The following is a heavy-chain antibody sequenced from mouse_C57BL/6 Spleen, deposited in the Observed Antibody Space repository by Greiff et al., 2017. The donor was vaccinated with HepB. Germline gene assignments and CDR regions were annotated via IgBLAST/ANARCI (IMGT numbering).Heavy chain of an antibody. D-gene: IGHD2-3*01. V-gene: IGHV1-26*01. CDR1: GYTFTDYY. Sequence: EVQLQQSGPELVKPGASVKISCKASGYTFTDYYMNWVKQSHGKSLEWIGDINPNNGGTSYNQKFKGKATLTVDKSSSTAYMELRSLTSEDSAVYYCAIGGGGYSDWYFDVWGTGTTVTVSS. CDR3: AIGGGGYSDWYFDV. J-gene: IGHJ1*03. CDR2: INPNNGGT.